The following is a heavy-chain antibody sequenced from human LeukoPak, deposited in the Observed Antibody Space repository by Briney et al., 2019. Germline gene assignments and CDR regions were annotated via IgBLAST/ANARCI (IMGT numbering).Heavy chain of an antibody. CDR1: GFTFSSYA. CDR2: ISSNGGST. J-gene: IGHJ4*02. V-gene: IGHV3-64*01. CDR3: AKVRFSIQNLHFDS. Sequence: GGSLRLSCAASGFTFSSYAMHWVRQAPGKGLEYVSAISSNGGSTYYANSVKGRFTISRDNSKNTLYLQMNNLRAEDTAVYYCAKVRFSIQNLHFDSWGQGSLVTVSS. D-gene: IGHD3-3*02.